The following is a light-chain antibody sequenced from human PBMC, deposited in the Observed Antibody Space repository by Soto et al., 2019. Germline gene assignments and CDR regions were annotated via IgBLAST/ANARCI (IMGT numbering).Light chain of an antibody. V-gene: IGKV3-20*01. CDR1: QSVSSTY. Sequence: EIVLTQSPGTLSLSPGERVTLSCWARQSVSSTYLACYPQRPGQAPRLLISGASSRATDIPDRFSGSGSGTDFTLSISRLEPEDFAVCHCRHFGSSPTFGQGTKLKIK. CDR2: GAS. J-gene: IGKJ2*01. CDR3: RHFGSSPT.